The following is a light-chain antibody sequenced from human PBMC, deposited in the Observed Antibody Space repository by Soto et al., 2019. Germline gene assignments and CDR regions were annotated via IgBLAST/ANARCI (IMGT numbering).Light chain of an antibody. V-gene: IGKV1D-12*01. Sequence: IRMTQSPSSFSASTGDRVTITCRASQGISSYLNWYQQKPGKAPKLLIYAASSLQSGVPSRFSGSGSGTDFTLTISSLQPEDFATYYCQQANSFPPTFGQGTRLEI. CDR1: QGISSY. CDR2: AAS. J-gene: IGKJ5*01. CDR3: QQANSFPPT.